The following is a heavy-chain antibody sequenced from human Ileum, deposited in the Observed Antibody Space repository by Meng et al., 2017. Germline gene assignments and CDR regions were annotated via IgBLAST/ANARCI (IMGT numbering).Heavy chain of an antibody. J-gene: IGHJ4*01. CDR1: GYTFTKHI. D-gene: IGHD3-10*01. V-gene: IGHV1-18*01. CDR2: ISPYNGDT. Sequence: ASVKVSCKASGYTFTKHIITWVRQAPGQGLEWMAWISPYNGDTHYAQKFQDRVTMTTDTSTRTAYMDLRNLRSDDTAIYYCARVLGSGSYYRYYFDYWGQG. CDR3: ARVLGSGSYYRYYFDY.